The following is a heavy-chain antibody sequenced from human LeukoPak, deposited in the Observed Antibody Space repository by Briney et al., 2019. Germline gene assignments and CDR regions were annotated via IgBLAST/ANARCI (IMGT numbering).Heavy chain of an antibody. Sequence: PSETLSLTCTVSGGSISSGAYYWSWVRQHPEKGLDWIGYIGYTGDTYYNPSLRSRVTISVDTSKTQFSLRLSSVTAADTAVYYCARHFGPYGSWYFDYWGQGTLVTVSS. J-gene: IGHJ4*02. CDR1: GGSISSGAYY. V-gene: IGHV4-31*03. D-gene: IGHD6-6*01. CDR3: ARHFGPYGSWYFDY. CDR2: IGYTGDT.